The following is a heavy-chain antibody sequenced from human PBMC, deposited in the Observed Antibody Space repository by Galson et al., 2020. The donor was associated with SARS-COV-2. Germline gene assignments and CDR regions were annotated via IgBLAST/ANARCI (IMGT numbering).Heavy chain of an antibody. CDR2: NIPILGIA. CDR1: GGTFSSYT. D-gene: IGHD3-22*01. CDR3: ASSQIVVAPLDY. J-gene: IGHJ4*02. V-gene: IGHV1-69*02. Sequence: SVKVSCKASGGTFSSYTISWVRQAPGQGLEWMGRNIPILGIANYAQKFQGRVTITADKSTSTAYMELSSLRSEDPAVYYCASSQIVVAPLDYWGQGTLVTVSS.